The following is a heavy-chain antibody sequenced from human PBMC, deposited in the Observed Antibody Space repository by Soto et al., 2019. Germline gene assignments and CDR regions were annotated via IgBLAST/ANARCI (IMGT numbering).Heavy chain of an antibody. V-gene: IGHV3-21*01. CDR2: ISSSSFSI. CDR1: GFTFSSYS. Sequence: GGSLRLSCAASGFTFSSYSMNWVRQAPGKGLEWVSSISSSSFSINYADSVKGRFSISRDNAQNSLHLQMNNLRAEDTAVYYCAKFGMATTKRSPPYYIDYWGQGALVTVSS. CDR3: AKFGMATTKRSPPYYIDY. J-gene: IGHJ4*02. D-gene: IGHD1-1*01.